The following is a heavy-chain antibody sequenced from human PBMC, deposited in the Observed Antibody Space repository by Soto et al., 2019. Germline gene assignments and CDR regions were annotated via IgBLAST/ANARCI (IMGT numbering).Heavy chain of an antibody. D-gene: IGHD3-3*01. J-gene: IGHJ6*02. CDR1: GGSISSSSYY. Sequence: SETLSLTCTVSGGSISSSSYYWGWIGQPPGKGLERIGSIYYSGSTYYNTSLKSRVTISVDTSKNQFSLKLSSVTAADTAVYYCARQPFEWLPEPAYYYNGMDVWGQWTTGTV. V-gene: IGHV4-39*01. CDR2: IYYSGST. CDR3: ARQPFEWLPEPAYYYNGMDV.